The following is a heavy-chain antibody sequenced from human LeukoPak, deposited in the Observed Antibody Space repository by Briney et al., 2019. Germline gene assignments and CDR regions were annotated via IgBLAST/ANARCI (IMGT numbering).Heavy chain of an antibody. CDR1: GYSFTSYW. J-gene: IGHJ4*02. Sequence: GESLKISCKGSGYSFTSYWIGWVRQMPGKGLEWMGIIYPGDSDSRYSPSFQGRVTISADKSISTAYLQWSSLKASDTAMYYCARQVGNAYYAAYFDYWGQGTLVTVSS. CDR3: ARQVGNAYYAAYFDY. CDR2: IYPGDSDS. D-gene: IGHD3-16*01. V-gene: IGHV5-51*01.